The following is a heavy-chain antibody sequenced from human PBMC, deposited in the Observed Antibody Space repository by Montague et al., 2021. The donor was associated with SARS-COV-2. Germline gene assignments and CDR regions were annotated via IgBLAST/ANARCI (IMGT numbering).Heavy chain of an antibody. Sequence: SETLSLTCAVYDGSFSDYCWSWVRQPPGKGLEWIGYINHRGNTNYDPSLKSRVTISVDTSKNQFSLKLNSVTAADTAVYYCARGVSGYWGQGTLVTVSS. V-gene: IGHV4-34*01. CDR3: ARGVSGY. CDR1: DGSFSDYC. J-gene: IGHJ4*02. D-gene: IGHD2/OR15-2a*01. CDR2: INHRGNT.